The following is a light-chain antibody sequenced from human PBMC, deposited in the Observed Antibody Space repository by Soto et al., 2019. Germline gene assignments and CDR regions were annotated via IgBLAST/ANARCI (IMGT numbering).Light chain of an antibody. CDR2: EVN. CDR1: SSDVGGYNY. J-gene: IGLJ1*01. Sequence: QSALTQPPSASGYPGQSVAISCTGTSSDVGGYNYVSWYQQHPGKAPKLMIYEVNKRPSGVPDRFSGSKSGNTASLTVSGLQAEDEADYYCNSYAGSNNFGYVFGTGTKVTVL. CDR3: NSYAGSNNFGYV. V-gene: IGLV2-8*01.